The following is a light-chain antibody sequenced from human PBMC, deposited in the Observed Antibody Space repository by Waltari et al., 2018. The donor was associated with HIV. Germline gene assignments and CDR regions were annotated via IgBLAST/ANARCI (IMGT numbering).Light chain of an antibody. V-gene: IGKV4-1*01. J-gene: IGKJ4*01. CDR2: WAS. CDR3: QQYYATSVT. CDR1: QSLFYTSKKKNF. Sequence: DIVMTQSPDFLSVSLGERATINCKSSQSLFYTSKKKNFLAWYQVKPQQAPKLLLYWASTRHVGGPGRVCGSGSGADFTLTIDSLQLEDVAVYYWQQYYATSVTFGGGT.